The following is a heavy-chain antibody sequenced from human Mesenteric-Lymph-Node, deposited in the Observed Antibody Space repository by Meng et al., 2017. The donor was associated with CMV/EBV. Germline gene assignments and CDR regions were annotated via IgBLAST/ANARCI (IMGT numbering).Heavy chain of an antibody. CDR1: GFTFSSYS. CDR3: AREEDCSSTSCYQGGYYYYYYGMDV. J-gene: IGHJ6*02. CDR2: ISSSSSYI. Sequence: GESLKISCAASGFTFSSYSMNWVRQAPGKGLEWVSSISSSSSYIYYADSVKGRFTISRDNAKNSLYLQMNSPRAEDTAVYYCAREEDCSSTSCYQGGYYYYYYGMDVWGQGTTVTVSS. V-gene: IGHV3-21*01. D-gene: IGHD2-2*01.